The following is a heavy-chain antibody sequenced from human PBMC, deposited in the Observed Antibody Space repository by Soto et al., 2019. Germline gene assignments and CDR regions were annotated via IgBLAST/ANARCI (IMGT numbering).Heavy chain of an antibody. J-gene: IGHJ4*02. D-gene: IGHD2-8*01. Sequence: GSLTLSCASSGFTFITYTMNWVRQAPGKGLEWVSSSSSSSSYRYYTDSVKGRFTISRDNAKNSLYLQMNSLRAEDTAVYYCAKVGGACTNGVCYLADYWGQGT. CDR2: SSSSSSYR. CDR1: GFTFITYT. CDR3: AKVGGACTNGVCYLADY. V-gene: IGHV3-21*01.